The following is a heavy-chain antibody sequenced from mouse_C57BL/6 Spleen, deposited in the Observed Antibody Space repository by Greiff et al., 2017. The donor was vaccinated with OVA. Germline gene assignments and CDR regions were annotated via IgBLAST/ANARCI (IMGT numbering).Heavy chain of an antibody. Sequence: EVMLVESGPGLAKPSQTLSLTCSVTGYSITSDYWNWLRKFPGNKLEYMGYISYSGSTYYNPSLKSRISITRATSKNQYYLQLNSVTTEDTATYYGARSPGTYWYFDVWGTGTTVTVSS. CDR3: ARSPGTYWYFDV. V-gene: IGHV3-8*01. J-gene: IGHJ1*03. D-gene: IGHD4-1*01. CDR1: GYSITSDY. CDR2: ISYSGST.